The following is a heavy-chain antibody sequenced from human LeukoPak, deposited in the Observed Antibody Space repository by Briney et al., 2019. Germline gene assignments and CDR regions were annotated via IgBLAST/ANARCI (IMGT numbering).Heavy chain of an antibody. V-gene: IGHV4-34*01. CDR3: ARGRRDGSYYFDA. CDR1: GGSFSGYY. J-gene: IGHJ4*02. CDR2: INHSGST. Sequence: SETLSLACAVYGGSFSGYYWSWIRQPPGKGLEWIGEINHSGSTNYNPSLKSRVTISVDTSKNQFSLKLSSVTAADTAVYYCARGRRDGSYYFDAWGQGVLVTVS.